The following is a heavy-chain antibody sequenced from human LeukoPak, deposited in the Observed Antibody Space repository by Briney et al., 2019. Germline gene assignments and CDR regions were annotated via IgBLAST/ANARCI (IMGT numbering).Heavy chain of an antibody. CDR3: ARSVYDLRGQRLVPGLDY. CDR1: GFTFGSYE. Sequence: GGSLRLSCAASGFTFGSYETNWVRQAPGKGLEWVAYIGTIISTTYYADSVKGRFTVSRDDAKSSLYLQMSSLRAEDTAIYYCARSVYDLRGQRLVPGLDYWGQGTLVTVSS. CDR2: IGTIISTT. D-gene: IGHD6-13*01. V-gene: IGHV3-48*03. J-gene: IGHJ4*02.